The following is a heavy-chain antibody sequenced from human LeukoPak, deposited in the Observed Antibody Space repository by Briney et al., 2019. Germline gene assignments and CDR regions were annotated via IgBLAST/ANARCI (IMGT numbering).Heavy chain of an antibody. Sequence: GGSLRLSCAASGFTFSSYGMHWVRQAPGKGLEWVAVISYDGSNKYYADSVKGRFTISRDNSKNTLYLQMNSLRAEDTAVYYCAKGQIGYCSGGSCYPGVYAFDIWGQGTMVTVSS. J-gene: IGHJ3*02. CDR3: AKGQIGYCSGGSCYPGVYAFDI. V-gene: IGHV3-30*18. CDR1: GFTFSSYG. CDR2: ISYDGSNK. D-gene: IGHD2-15*01.